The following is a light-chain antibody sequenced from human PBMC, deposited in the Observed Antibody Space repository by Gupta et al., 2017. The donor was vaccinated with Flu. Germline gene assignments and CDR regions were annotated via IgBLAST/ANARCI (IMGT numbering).Light chain of an antibody. Sequence: EVVLTQSPGTLSLSPGDTATLSCRASQSVSSAYLTWYQQRPVQAPTPLIYGAYTRATGVPDRFTGSGSGTDFTLTISRLKPEDFAVYFCHQYASSHTFGQWTRLEIK. CDR1: QSVSSAY. V-gene: IGKV3-20*01. J-gene: IGKJ5*01. CDR2: GAY. CDR3: HQYASSHT.